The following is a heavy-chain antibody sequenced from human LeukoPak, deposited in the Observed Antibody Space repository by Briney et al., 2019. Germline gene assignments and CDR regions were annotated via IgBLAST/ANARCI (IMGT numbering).Heavy chain of an antibody. CDR3: ARGEGYSYGYPY. V-gene: IGHV4-34*01. J-gene: IGHJ4*02. Sequence: SETLSLTCAVYGGSFSGCYWSWIRQPPGKGLEWIGEINHSGSTNYNPSLESRVTISVDTSKNQFSLKLSSVTAADTAVYYCARGEGYSYGYPYWGQGTLVTVSS. CDR1: GGSFSGCY. CDR2: INHSGST. D-gene: IGHD5-18*01.